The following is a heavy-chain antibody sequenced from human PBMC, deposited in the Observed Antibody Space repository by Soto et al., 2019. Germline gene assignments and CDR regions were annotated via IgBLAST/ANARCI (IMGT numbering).Heavy chain of an antibody. CDR2: IYYSGST. J-gene: IGHJ6*03. D-gene: IGHD1-20*01. CDR1: GGSLSSYY. V-gene: IGHV4-59*01. Sequence: SETLSLTCTVSGGSLSSYYWSWIRQPPGKGLEWIGYIYYSGSTNYNPSLKSRVTISVDTSKNQFSLKLSSVTAADTAVYYCARGDNRYYMEVWGKGTTVTVSS. CDR3: ARGDNRYYMEV.